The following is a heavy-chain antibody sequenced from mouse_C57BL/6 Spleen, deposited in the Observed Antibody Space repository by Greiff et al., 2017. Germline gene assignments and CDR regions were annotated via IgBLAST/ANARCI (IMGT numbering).Heavy chain of an antibody. CDR1: GYTFTDYE. D-gene: IGHD1-1*01. V-gene: IGHV1-15*01. Sequence: LVESGAELVRPGASVTLSCKASGYTFTDYEMHWVKQTPVHGLEWIGAIDPETGGTAYNQKFKGKDILTADKSSSTAYMELRSLTSEDSAVYYCTRGRGDYFDYWGQGTTLTVSS. CDR2: IDPETGGT. J-gene: IGHJ2*01. CDR3: TRGRGDYFDY.